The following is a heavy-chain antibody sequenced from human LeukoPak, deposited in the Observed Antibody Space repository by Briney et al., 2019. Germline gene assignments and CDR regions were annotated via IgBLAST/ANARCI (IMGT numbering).Heavy chain of an antibody. J-gene: IGHJ4*02. V-gene: IGHV4-34*01. Sequence: SETLSLTCAVYGGSFSGYYWSWIRQPPGKGLEWNEEINHSGSTNYNPSLKSRVTISVDTSKNQFSLKLSSVTAADTAVYYCARHGEGYDILTGYYVGRYYFDYWGQGTLVTVSS. CDR2: INHSGST. CDR1: GGSFSGYY. CDR3: ARHGEGYDILTGYYVGRYYFDY. D-gene: IGHD3-9*01.